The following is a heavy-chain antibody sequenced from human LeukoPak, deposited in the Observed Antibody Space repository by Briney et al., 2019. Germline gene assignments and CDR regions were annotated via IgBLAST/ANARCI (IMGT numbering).Heavy chain of an antibody. CDR3: AKPRATVTDYFDY. CDR1: GFTFSSYA. J-gene: IGHJ4*02. Sequence: GGSLRLSCAAAGFTFSSYAMSWVRQAPGKGLEWVSAISGSGGSTYYADSVKGRFTISRDNSKNTLYLQMDSLRAEDTAVYYCAKPRATVTDYFDYWGQGTLVTVSS. CDR2: ISGSGGST. V-gene: IGHV3-23*01. D-gene: IGHD4-17*01.